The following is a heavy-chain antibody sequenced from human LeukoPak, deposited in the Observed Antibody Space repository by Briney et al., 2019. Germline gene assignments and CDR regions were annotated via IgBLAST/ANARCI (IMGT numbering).Heavy chain of an antibody. V-gene: IGHV1-46*01. CDR1: GYTFTSYY. D-gene: IGHD4-23*01. Sequence: GASVKVSCKASGYTFTSYYMHWVRQAPGQGLEWMGIINPSGGSTSYAQKFQGRVTMTRDMSTSTVYMELSSLRSEDTAVYYCARVLGWGQLDYWGQGTLVTVSS. CDR3: ARVLGWGQLDY. J-gene: IGHJ4*02. CDR2: INPSGGST.